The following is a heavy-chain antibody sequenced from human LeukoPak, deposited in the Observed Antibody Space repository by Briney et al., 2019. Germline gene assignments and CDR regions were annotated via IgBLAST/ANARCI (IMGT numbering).Heavy chain of an antibody. CDR2: IYTSGST. D-gene: IGHD4-17*01. V-gene: IGHV4-4*07. CDR1: GGSIRSYY. J-gene: IGHJ5*02. Sequence: PSETLSLTCTVSGGSIRSYYWSWLRQPAGKGLEWIGRIYTSGSTNYNPSLKSRVTMSVDTSKNQFSLKLSSVTAAGVGVNDCARASRYGDYAPVWFDPWGQGTLVTVTS. CDR3: ARASRYGDYAPVWFDP.